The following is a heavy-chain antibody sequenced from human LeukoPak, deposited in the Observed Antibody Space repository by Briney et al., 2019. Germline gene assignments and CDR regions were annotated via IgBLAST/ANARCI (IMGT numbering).Heavy chain of an antibody. CDR1: GFTFSSYA. CDR3: AKSRVDTNLITRGLDV. CDR2: ISGSGGST. Sequence: GSLRLSSAASGFTFSSYAMSWVRQAPGKGLEWVSAISGSGGSTYYADSVKGRFTISRDNSKNTLYLQMNSLRAEDTAVYYCAKSRVDTNLITRGLDVWGQGTTVTVSS. J-gene: IGHJ6*02. D-gene: IGHD5-18*01. V-gene: IGHV3-23*01.